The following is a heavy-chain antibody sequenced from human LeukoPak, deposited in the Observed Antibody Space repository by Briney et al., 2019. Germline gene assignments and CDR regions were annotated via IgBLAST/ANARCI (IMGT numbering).Heavy chain of an antibody. CDR2: IYSGGST. Sequence: GGSLRLSCVVSGATVNSNYMSWVRQAPGKGLEWVSVIYSGGSTYYSDSVKGRFTISRDISKNTLYLQMNDLRAEDTAVYYCARDFSGYWGQGTLVTVSS. V-gene: IGHV3-66*01. J-gene: IGHJ4*01. CDR3: ARDFSGY. CDR1: GATVNSNY. D-gene: IGHD3-10*01.